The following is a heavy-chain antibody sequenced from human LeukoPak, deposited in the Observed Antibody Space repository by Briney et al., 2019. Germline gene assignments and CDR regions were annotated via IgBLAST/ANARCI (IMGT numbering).Heavy chain of an antibody. Sequence: PGGSLRLSCSASRFSFSDYDMNWFRQAPGEGLGWVSPISGRSSLVYYGDSVKGRFSISRDNAMNAVFLKMNSLGVDDAAEYYCGRAFPPLRTASAGDLWGQRTLVTVSS. V-gene: IGHV3-21*01. D-gene: IGHD3-16*01. CDR2: ISGRSSLV. J-gene: IGHJ4*02. CDR3: GRAFPPLRTASAGDL. CDR1: RFSFSDYD.